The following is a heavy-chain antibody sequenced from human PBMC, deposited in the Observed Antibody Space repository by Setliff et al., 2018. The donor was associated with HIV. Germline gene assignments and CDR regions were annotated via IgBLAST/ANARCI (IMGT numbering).Heavy chain of an antibody. J-gene: IGHJ4*02. CDR2: IRNKANSYTT. D-gene: IGHD6-13*01. Sequence: GGSLRLSCAASGFTFSDHYMDWVRQAPGKGLEWIGRIRNKANSYTTEYAASVKGRFTISRDDSKNSLHLQMSSLKTEDTAMYYCTRVFAQDSSRSYYFDHWGQGTLVTVSS. CDR3: TRVFAQDSSRSYYFDH. CDR1: GFTFSDHY. V-gene: IGHV3-72*01.